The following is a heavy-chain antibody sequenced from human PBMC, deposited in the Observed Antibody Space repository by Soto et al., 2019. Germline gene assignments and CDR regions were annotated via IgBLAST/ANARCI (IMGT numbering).Heavy chain of an antibody. D-gene: IGHD6-13*01. CDR3: ANDPWQQLDKPDYYYYYGMDV. CDR1: GFTFSSYA. CDR2: ISGSGGST. V-gene: IGHV3-23*01. Sequence: GGSLRLSCAASGFTFSSYAMSWVRQAPGKGLEWVSAISGSGGSTYYADSVKGRFTISRDNSKNTLYLQMNSLRAEDTAVYYCANDPWQQLDKPDYYYYYGMDVWGQGTTVTVSS. J-gene: IGHJ6*02.